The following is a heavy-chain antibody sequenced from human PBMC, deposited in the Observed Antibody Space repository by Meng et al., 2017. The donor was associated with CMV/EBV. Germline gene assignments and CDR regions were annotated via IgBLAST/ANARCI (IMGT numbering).Heavy chain of an antibody. CDR2: ISYDGSNK. V-gene: IGHV3-30*04. Sequence: GESLKISCAASGFTSSSYAMHWVRQAPGKGLEWVAVISYDGSNKYYADSVKGRFTISRDNSKNTLYLQMNSLRAEDTAVYYCARDRGEADAFDIWGQGTMVTVSS. J-gene: IGHJ3*02. CDR3: ARDRGEADAFDI. CDR1: GFTSSSYA. D-gene: IGHD3-10*01.